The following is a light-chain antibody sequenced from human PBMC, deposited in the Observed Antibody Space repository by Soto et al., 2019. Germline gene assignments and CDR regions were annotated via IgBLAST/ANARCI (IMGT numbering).Light chain of an antibody. CDR3: QQYNNWPPLT. V-gene: IGKV3-15*01. Sequence: EIVMTQSPATLSVSPGERATLSCRASQSVSSNLAWYQQKPGQAPRLLIFGASPRATGIPARFSGSGSGPEFTLTISSLQSEDFAVYYCQQYNNWPPLTFGGGTKVEIK. CDR2: GAS. J-gene: IGKJ4*01. CDR1: QSVSSN.